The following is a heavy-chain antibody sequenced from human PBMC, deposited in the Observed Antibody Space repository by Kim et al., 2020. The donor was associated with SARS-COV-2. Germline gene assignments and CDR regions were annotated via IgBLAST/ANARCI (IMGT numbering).Heavy chain of an antibody. CDR2: ISSSSSYI. V-gene: IGHV3-21*01. J-gene: IGHJ4*02. CDR3: ARAPHWNWNADTPRWFDY. Sequence: GGSLRLSCAASGFTFSSYSMNWVRQAPGKGLEWVSSISSSSSYIYYADSVKGRFTISRDNAKNSLYLQMNSLRAEDTAVYYCARAPHWNWNADTPRWFDYWGQGTLVTVSS. D-gene: IGHD1-1*01. CDR1: GFTFSSYS.